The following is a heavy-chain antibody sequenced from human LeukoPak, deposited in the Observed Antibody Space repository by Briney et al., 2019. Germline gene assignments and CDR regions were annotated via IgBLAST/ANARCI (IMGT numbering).Heavy chain of an antibody. V-gene: IGHV3-48*03. CDR1: GFTFSSYE. CDR3: ARRLPYYGMDV. J-gene: IGHJ6*02. Sequence: AGSLTLSCAASGFTFSSYEIHWVRQAPGKGLEWVSKIGGIGSIMYADSVKGRFTISTDSAKSSVYLQMNSLRAEDTAVYYCARRLPYYGMDVWGQGTTVTVSS. CDR2: IGGIGSIM.